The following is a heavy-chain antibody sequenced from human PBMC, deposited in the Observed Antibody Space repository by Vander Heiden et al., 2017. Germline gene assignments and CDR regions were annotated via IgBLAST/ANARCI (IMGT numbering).Heavy chain of an antibody. J-gene: IGHJ4*02. V-gene: IGHV4-61*01. Sequence: QVQLQESGPGLVKPSETLSLTCTVSGGPVSSGSYYWSWIRQPPGKGLEWIGYIYYSGSTNDNPSLKSRVTISVDTSKNQFSLKMRSVTAADTAVYDGARDRAGATDYWGQGTMVTVYS. D-gene: IGHD1-26*01. CDR3: ARDRAGATDY. CDR2: IYYSGST. CDR1: GGPVSSGSYY.